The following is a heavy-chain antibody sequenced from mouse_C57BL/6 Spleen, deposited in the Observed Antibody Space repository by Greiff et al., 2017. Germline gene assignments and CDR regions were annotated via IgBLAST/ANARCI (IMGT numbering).Heavy chain of an antibody. V-gene: IGHV5-12*01. CDR2: ISNGGGST. J-gene: IGHJ1*03. D-gene: IGHD1-1*01. Sequence: EVKLMESGGGLVQPGGSLKLSCAASGFTFSDYYMYWVRQTPEKRLEWVAYISNGGGSTYYPDTVKGRFTISRDNAKNTLYLQMSRLKSEDTAMYYCARRVVGGYFDVWGTGTTVTVSS. CDR3: ARRVVGGYFDV. CDR1: GFTFSDYY.